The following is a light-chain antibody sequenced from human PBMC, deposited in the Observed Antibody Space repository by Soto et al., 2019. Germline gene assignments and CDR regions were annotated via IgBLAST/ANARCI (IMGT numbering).Light chain of an antibody. CDR2: KAS. CDR3: QQYNAYPWT. V-gene: IGKV1-5*03. CDR1: QSITSW. Sequence: DIQMTQSPSTLSASVGDRVTITCRASQSITSWLAWYQQKPGKAPKLLIYKASSLESGVPSRFSGSRSGTEFTLPISSLEPDDFGTYYCQQYNAYPWTFGQGTKVEI. J-gene: IGKJ1*01.